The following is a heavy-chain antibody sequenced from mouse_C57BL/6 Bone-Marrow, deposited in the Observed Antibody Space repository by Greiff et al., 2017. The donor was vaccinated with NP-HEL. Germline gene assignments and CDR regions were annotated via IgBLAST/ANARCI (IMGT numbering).Heavy chain of an antibody. J-gene: IGHJ4*01. D-gene: IGHD1-1*01. CDR1: GYAFTNYL. Sequence: QVQLQQSGAELVRPGTSVKVSCKASGYAFTNYLIEWVKQRPGQGLEWIGVINPGSGGTNYNEKFKGKATLTADKSSSTAYMQLSSLTSENSAVYFCAREDYDGSRTMDYWGQGTSVTVSS. CDR3: AREDYDGSRTMDY. CDR2: INPGSGGT. V-gene: IGHV1-54*01.